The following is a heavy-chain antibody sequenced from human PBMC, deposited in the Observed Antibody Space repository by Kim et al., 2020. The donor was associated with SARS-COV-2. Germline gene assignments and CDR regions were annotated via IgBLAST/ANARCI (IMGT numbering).Heavy chain of an antibody. Sequence: SETLSLTCAVYGGSFSGYYWSWIRQPPGKGLEWIGEINHSGSTNYNPSLKSRVTISVDTSKNQFSLKLSSVTAADTAVYYCARIPQYSSSSSNWFDPWGQGTLVTVSS. D-gene: IGHD6-6*01. CDR1: GGSFSGYY. V-gene: IGHV4-34*01. CDR2: INHSGST. J-gene: IGHJ5*02. CDR3: ARIPQYSSSSSNWFDP.